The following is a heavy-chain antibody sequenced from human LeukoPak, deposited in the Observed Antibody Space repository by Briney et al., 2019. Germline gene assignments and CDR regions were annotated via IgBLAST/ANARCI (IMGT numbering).Heavy chain of an antibody. V-gene: IGHV1-69*04. CDR1: GYTFTSYD. J-gene: IGHJ4*02. CDR3: ASKQEGFGELYPYYFDY. CDR2: IIPILGIA. D-gene: IGHD3-10*01. Sequence: SVKVSCKASGYTFTSYDISWVRQAPGQGLEWMGRIIPILGIANYAQKFQGRVTITADKSTSTAYMELSSLRSEDTAVYYCASKQEGFGELYPYYFDYWGQGTLVTVSS.